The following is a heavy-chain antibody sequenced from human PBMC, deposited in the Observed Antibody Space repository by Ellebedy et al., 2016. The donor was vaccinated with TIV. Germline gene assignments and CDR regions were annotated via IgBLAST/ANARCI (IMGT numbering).Heavy chain of an antibody. CDR2: IWYDGSNK. CDR1: GFTFSSYW. CDR3: ARGAQTLIPDY. Sequence: GESLKISCAASGFTFSSYWMSWVRQAPGKGLEWVAVIWYDGSNKYYADSVKGRFTISRDNSEKTLYLQMNSLRVEDTAVYYCARGAQTLIPDYWGQGTLVIISS. V-gene: IGHV3-33*08. J-gene: IGHJ4*02.